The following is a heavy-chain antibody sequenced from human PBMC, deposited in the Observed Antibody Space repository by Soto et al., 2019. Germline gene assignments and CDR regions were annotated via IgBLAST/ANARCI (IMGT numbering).Heavy chain of an antibody. CDR2: IYYSGST. D-gene: IGHD6-13*01. J-gene: IGHJ5*02. CDR3: ARFSKGSSSGLP. V-gene: IGHV4-31*03. CDR1: GGSISSGGYY. Sequence: PSETLSLTCTVSGGSISSGGYYWSLIRQHPGKGLECMGYIYYSGSTYYNPSLKSRATISVDTYKNQFSLTLSSVTAAHTAVYYWARFSKGSSSGLPWGPGTLVNVSS.